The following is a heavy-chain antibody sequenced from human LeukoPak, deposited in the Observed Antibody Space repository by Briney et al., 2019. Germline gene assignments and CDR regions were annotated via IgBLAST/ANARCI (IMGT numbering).Heavy chain of an antibody. CDR3: ARDQLYCSGGICYFDY. CDR1: GFTFSNYW. CDR2: INSDGRST. V-gene: IGHV3-74*01. D-gene: IGHD2-15*01. J-gene: IGHJ4*02. Sequence: GGSLRLSCVASGFTFSNYWMHWVRQAPGKGLVWVSRINSDGRSTSSADSVKGRSTISRDNAKNTLYLQMNSLRTEDTAVYYCARDQLYCSGGICYFDYWGQGTLVTVSS.